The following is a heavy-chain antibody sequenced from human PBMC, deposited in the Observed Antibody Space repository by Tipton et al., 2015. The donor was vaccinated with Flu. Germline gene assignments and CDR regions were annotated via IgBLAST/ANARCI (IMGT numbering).Heavy chain of an antibody. V-gene: IGHV3-11*01. D-gene: IGHD3-9*01. J-gene: IGHJ4*02. CDR1: GFTFSDYY. CDR2: ISSSGSTI. Sequence: TASGFTFSDYYMSWIRQAPGKGLEWVSYISSSGSTIYYADSVKGRFTISRDNAKNSLYLQMNSLRAEDTAVYYCAREGSSLLRYFDWLMEYYFDYWGQGTLVTVSS. CDR3: AREGSSLLRYFDWLMEYYFDY.